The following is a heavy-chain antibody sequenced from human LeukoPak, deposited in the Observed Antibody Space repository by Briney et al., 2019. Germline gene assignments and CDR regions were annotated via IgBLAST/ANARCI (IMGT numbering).Heavy chain of an antibody. V-gene: IGHV1-18*01. CDR2: ISAYNGNT. CDR1: GYTFTSYG. D-gene: IGHD4-23*01. CDR3: ASSLTTVVTPYAFDI. Sequence: ASVKVSCKASGYTFTSYGISWVRQAPGQGLERMGWISAYNGNTNYAQKLQGRVTMTTDTSTSTAYMELRSLRSDDTAVYYCASSLTTVVTPYAFDIWGQGTMVTVSS. J-gene: IGHJ3*02.